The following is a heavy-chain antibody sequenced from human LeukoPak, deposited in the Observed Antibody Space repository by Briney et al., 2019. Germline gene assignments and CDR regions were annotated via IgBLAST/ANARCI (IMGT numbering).Heavy chain of an antibody. V-gene: IGHV3-23*01. CDR2: ITGDGTTT. CDR3: AKMNGYFEY. Sequence: GGSLRLSCEASGLTFSNHGMSWVRQAPGKGLQWVSAITGDGTTTYYADSVKGRFTTSRDNSKNMLYLQMSSLRAEDTAVYYCAKMNGYFEYWGRGALVPISS. CDR1: GLTFSNHG. D-gene: IGHD1-1*01. J-gene: IGHJ4*02.